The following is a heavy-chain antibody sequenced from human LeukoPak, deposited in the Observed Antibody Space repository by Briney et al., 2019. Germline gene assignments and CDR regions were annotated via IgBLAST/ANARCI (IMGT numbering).Heavy chain of an antibody. V-gene: IGHV4-39*01. CDR3: ASETQTYGDYIDY. CDR1: GGSISSSSYY. J-gene: IGHJ4*02. CDR2: IYYSGST. Sequence: SETLSLTCTASGGSISSSSYYWGWIRQPPGKGLEWIGSIYYSGSTYYNPSLKSRVTISVDTSKNQFSLKLSSVTAADTAVYYCASETQTYGDYIDYWGQGTLVTVSS. D-gene: IGHD4-17*01.